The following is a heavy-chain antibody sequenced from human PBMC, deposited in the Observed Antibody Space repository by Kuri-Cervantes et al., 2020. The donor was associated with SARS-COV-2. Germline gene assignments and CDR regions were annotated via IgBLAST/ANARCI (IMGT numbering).Heavy chain of an antibody. Sequence: GGSLRLSCAASGFTVSSNYMSWVRQAPGKGLECVSVLYIGGSTYYADSVKGRFTISRDDSKNTLYLQMNSLRAEDTAVYYCARNMVRGPSWAFDIWGQGTMVTVSS. D-gene: IGHD3-10*01. V-gene: IGHV3-66*02. CDR1: GFTVSSNY. CDR2: LYIGGST. CDR3: ARNMVRGPSWAFDI. J-gene: IGHJ3*02.